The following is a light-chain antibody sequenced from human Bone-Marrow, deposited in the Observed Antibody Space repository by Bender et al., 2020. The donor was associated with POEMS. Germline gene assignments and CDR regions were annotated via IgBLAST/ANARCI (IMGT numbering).Light chain of an antibody. CDR2: SSH. CDR1: SSNLGAHS. V-gene: IGLV1-44*01. CDR3: AVWDDSLNGWV. Sequence: QSVLTQPTPASGTPGQRGTIPFSGGSSNLGAHSVNWYQHLPGTAPQLLIYSSHRRPSEVPDRFSGSRSGTSASLAISGLQSEDEADYYCAVWDDSLNGWVFGGGTKLTVL. J-gene: IGLJ3*02.